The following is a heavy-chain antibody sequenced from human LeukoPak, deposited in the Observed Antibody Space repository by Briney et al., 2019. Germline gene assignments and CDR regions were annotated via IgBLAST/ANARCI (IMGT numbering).Heavy chain of an antibody. J-gene: IGHJ4*02. CDR1: GGSFSGYY. V-gene: IGHV4-34*01. CDR3: ARVTMVRGANFDY. D-gene: IGHD3-10*01. Sequence: SETLSLTCAVYGGSFSGYYWSWIRQPPGKGLEWIGEINHSGSTNYNPSLKSRVTISVDTSKNQFSLKLSSVTAADTAVYYCARVTMVRGANFDYWGQGTLVTVSS. CDR2: INHSGST.